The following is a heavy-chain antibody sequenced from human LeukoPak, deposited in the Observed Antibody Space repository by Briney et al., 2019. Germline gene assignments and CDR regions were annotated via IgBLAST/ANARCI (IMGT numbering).Heavy chain of an antibody. CDR3: ASTFGGSGSYDFDY. Sequence: ASVKVSCKASEYTLIGYYLHWVRQAPGRGLEWVGWINPHGGGTDYAQTFQGRVTLTRDTSITTAYMELSRLTADDTAVYYCASTFGGSGSYDFDYWGQGTLVTVSS. D-gene: IGHD3-10*01. V-gene: IGHV1-2*02. CDR1: EYTLIGYY. CDR2: INPHGGGT. J-gene: IGHJ4*02.